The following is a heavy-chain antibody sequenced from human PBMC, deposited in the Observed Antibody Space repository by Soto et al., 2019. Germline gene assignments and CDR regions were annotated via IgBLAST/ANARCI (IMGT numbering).Heavy chain of an antibody. J-gene: IGHJ4*02. Sequence: SETLSLTCAVSGGSISSYYWSWVRQPRRRGLEWLRYIHYSGDTNNNPPLKTRVTISVDPSKNPFSLKLNSMTAADTAVYYCERHNYGSGSTYFYYWGQGTLVTVSS. CDR1: GGSISSYY. D-gene: IGHD3-10*01. CDR3: ERHNYGSGSTYFYY. V-gene: IGHV4-59*08. CDR2: IHYSGDT.